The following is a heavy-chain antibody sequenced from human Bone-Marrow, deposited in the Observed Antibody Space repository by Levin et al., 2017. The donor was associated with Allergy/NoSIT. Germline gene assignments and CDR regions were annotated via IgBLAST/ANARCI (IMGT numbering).Heavy chain of an antibody. CDR1: GFTFSSYA. Sequence: GGSLRLSCAASGFTFSSYAIHWVRQAPGKGLEWVTSVSYDGSDKYYADSVKGRFTISRDNSKNTVYLQVNRLRAEDTAVYYCAKETGYASRRDFDYWGQGTLVTVSS. CDR2: VSYDGSDK. D-gene: IGHD3-9*01. V-gene: IGHV3-30*04. J-gene: IGHJ4*02. CDR3: AKETGYASRRDFDY.